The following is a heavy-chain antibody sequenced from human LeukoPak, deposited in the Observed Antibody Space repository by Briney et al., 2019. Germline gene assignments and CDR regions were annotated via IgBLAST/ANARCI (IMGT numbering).Heavy chain of an antibody. V-gene: IGHV3-48*01. CDR2: SSSSSSTI. J-gene: IGHJ2*01. CDR3: ARGAGGSYHYWYFDL. D-gene: IGHD1-26*01. CDR1: GFTFSSYS. Sequence: GGSLRLSCGATGFTFSSYSMNWVRQAPGKGLEWVSYSSSSSSTIYYADSVKGRFTISRDNAKNSLYLQMNSLRAEDTAVYYCARGAGGSYHYWYFDLWGRGTVVTVSS.